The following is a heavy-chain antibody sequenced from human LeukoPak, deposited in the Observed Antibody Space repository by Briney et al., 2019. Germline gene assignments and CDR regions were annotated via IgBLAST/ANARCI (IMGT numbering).Heavy chain of an antibody. Sequence: GGSLRLSCAASGFTFNKYYMHWVRQAPGKGLVWVSRISSDGSNTNYADSVKGRFTISRDNAKNTLYLQMNSLRAEDTAVYYCIRVPYWGQGALVTVSS. V-gene: IGHV3-74*01. CDR2: ISSDGSNT. CDR3: IRVPY. J-gene: IGHJ4*02. CDR1: GFTFNKYY.